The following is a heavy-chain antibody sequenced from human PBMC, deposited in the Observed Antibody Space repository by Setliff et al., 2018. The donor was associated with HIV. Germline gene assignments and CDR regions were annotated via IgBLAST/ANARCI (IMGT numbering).Heavy chain of an antibody. CDR2: INHSGST. CDR3: ARGSSGPGGRAFDI. J-gene: IGHJ3*02. D-gene: IGHD2-15*01. Sequence: SETLSLTCAVYGGSFSGYYWSWIRQPPGKGLEWIGEINHSGSTNYNPSLKSRVTISVDTSKNQFALKLSSVTAADTAVYYCARGSSGPGGRAFDIWGQGTMVTVSS. V-gene: IGHV4-34*01. CDR1: GGSFSGYY.